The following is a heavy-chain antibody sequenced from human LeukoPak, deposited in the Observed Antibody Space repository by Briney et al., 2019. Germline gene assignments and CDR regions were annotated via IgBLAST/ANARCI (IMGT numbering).Heavy chain of an antibody. J-gene: IGHJ6*04. CDR3: AKDSKHYSMDV. CDR2: LQYDGNNK. D-gene: IGHD2-21*01. V-gene: IGHV3-30*02. CDR1: GFTFSDYA. Sequence: GGSLRLSCAVSGFTFSDYAMHWVRQAPGKGLEWVALLQYDGNNKYYVDSVKGRFTISRDISKNTLYLQMSSLRPDDTTVYYCAKDSKHYSMDVWGEGTTVTVSA.